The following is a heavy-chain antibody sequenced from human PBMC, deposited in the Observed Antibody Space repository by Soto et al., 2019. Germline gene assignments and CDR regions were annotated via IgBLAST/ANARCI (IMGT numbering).Heavy chain of an antibody. J-gene: IGHJ4*02. CDR3: ARETSGSYRLDY. CDR2: MKPNSGNT. D-gene: IGHD1-26*01. V-gene: IGHV1-8*01. Sequence: QVQLVQSGAEVKKPGASVKVSCKASGYTFPSYDINRVRQATGQGLEWMGWMKPNSGNTGYAQKFQGRVTMTRNTSISTAYMELSSLRSEDTAGYYWARETSGSYRLDYWGQGTLVTVSS. CDR1: GYTFPSYD.